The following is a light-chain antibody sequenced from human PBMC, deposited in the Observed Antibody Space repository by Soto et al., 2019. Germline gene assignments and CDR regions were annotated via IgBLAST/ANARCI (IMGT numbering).Light chain of an antibody. CDR3: HVWDSSSGHYI. CDR1: NIGRKS. CDR2: DDS. Sequence: SYELTQPPSVSVAPGQTARISCGGNNIGRKSVHWYQQKPGRAPVVVVYDDSDRPSGIPERFSGADSGDTATLTISRVDAGDEADYYCHVWDSSSGHYIFGTGTKVTVL. V-gene: IGLV3-21*02. J-gene: IGLJ1*01.